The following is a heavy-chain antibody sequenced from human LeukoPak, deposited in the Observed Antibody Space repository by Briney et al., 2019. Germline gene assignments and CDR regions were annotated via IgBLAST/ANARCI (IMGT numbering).Heavy chain of an antibody. J-gene: IGHJ4*02. D-gene: IGHD2-15*01. V-gene: IGHV4-4*07. Sequence: SETLSLTCTVSGGSISGSYWSWIRQPAGKGLEWIGRIYSGGSTNYTPARKSRVTRSVDTSKNQVSLKLNSVTAADTAVYYCARGFCSGGSWYLFDSWGEGTLVTVSS. CDR2: IYSGGST. CDR3: ARGFCSGGSWYLFDS. CDR1: GGSISGSY.